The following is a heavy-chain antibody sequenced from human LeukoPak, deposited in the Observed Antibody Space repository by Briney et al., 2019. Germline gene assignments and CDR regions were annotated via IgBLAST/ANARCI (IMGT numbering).Heavy chain of an antibody. V-gene: IGHV3-7*03. CDR2: VNRDGSET. Sequence: GGSLRLSCAASGFTFSSYWMSWVRQVPGRGPEWVANVNRDGSETYYLDSVKGRFTISKDNAKNSLYLQMNSLRAEDTALYHCARNNGMDVWGQGTTVIVSS. J-gene: IGHJ6*02. CDR3: ARNNGMDV. CDR1: GFTFSSYW.